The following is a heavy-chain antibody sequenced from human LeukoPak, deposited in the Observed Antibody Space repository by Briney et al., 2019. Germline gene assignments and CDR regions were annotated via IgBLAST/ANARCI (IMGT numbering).Heavy chain of an antibody. CDR3: ARHHYGSGNYYDS. V-gene: IGHV3-33*01. D-gene: IGHD3-10*01. Sequence: GGSLRLSCAASGFTFSTYGIHWVRQAPGKGLEWVAVIWYDGSNKNYADSVKGRFTISRDNSKNTLYLQMNSLRAEDTAVYYSARHHYGSGNYYDSWGQGTLVTVSS. CDR2: IWYDGSNK. CDR1: GFTFSTYG. J-gene: IGHJ4*02.